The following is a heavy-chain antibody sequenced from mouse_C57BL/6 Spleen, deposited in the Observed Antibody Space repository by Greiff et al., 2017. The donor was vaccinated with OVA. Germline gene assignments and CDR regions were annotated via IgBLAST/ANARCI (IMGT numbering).Heavy chain of an antibody. CDR1: GYTYTSYW. V-gene: IGHV1-55*01. CDR3: ARTWLLLDYAMDY. Sequence: QVQLQQPGAELVKPGASVKMSCKASGYTYTSYWITWVKQRPGQGLEWIGDIYPGSGSTNYNEKFKSKATLTVDTSSSTAYMQLSSLTSEDSAVYYCARTWLLLDYAMDYWGQGTSVTVSS. CDR2: IYPGSGST. J-gene: IGHJ4*01. D-gene: IGHD2-3*01.